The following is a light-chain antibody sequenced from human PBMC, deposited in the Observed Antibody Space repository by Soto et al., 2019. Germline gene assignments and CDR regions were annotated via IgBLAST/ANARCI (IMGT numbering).Light chain of an antibody. CDR2: EFN. CDR3: CSFTSSNTHV. CDR1: SSDFGNYNL. Sequence: QSALTQPASVSGSPGQSITISCTGTSSDFGNYNLVYWYQQHPGKDPKLILFEFNKPPSGVSGRFSCSKSGNTASLTISCLADEDADDYYCCSFTSSNTHVFGTGTKLTVL. V-gene: IGLV2-23*02. J-gene: IGLJ1*01.